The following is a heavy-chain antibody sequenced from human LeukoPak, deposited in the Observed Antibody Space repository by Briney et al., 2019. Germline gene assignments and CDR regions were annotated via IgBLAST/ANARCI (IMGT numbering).Heavy chain of an antibody. CDR3: AKDRDDYGNDW. CDR2: IRSHGGK. CDR1: GFTFSSFG. Sequence: GGSLRLPCAASGFTFSSFGMHWIRQAPGKGLEWVALIRSHGGKSYADSVKGRFTISRDNTKNTVLLQMNSLRPEDTALYYCAKDRDDYGNDWWGQGTLVTVSS. D-gene: IGHD4-17*01. V-gene: IGHV3-30*02. J-gene: IGHJ4*02.